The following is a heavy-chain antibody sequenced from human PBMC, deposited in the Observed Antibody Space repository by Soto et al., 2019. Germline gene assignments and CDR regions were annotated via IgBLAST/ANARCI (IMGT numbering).Heavy chain of an antibody. J-gene: IGHJ4*02. CDR3: ERPPYPGCITAVCYPLDC. D-gene: IGHD2-8*01. V-gene: IGHV1-46*01. CDR2: INPSCGST. Sequence: QVQLVQSGAEVKKPGASVKISCKASGYTFTSYYMHWVRQAPGQGLEWMGIINPSCGSTNYAQKLQSRGAMTRVTSTSTVYMELNSLRYEDKAVYYCERPPYPGCITAVCYPLDCWGQGTLVTVSS. CDR1: GYTFTSYY.